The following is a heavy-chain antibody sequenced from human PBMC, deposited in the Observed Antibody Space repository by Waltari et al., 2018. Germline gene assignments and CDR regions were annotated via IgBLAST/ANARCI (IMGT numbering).Heavy chain of an antibody. J-gene: IGHJ4*02. CDR2: IIPIFGTA. Sequence: QVQLVQSGAEVKKPGSSVKVSCKASGGTFSSYAIIWVRQAPAQGLEWMGGIIPIFGTANYAQKFQGRVTITADESTSTAYMELSSLRSEDTAVYYCARPKYYDILTGYYCLYYWGQGTLVTVSS. D-gene: IGHD3-9*01. V-gene: IGHV1-69*01. CDR1: GGTFSSYA. CDR3: ARPKYYDILTGYYCLYY.